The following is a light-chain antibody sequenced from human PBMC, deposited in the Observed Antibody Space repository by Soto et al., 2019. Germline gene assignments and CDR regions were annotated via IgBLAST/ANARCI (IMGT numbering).Light chain of an antibody. CDR3: QQANSLLPWT. Sequence: DIQMTQFPSSLSASVGDRVTITCRASEAISYWLAWYQQKPGKAPRLLVYAASRLHSGVPSRFSASGSGTDFTLTINNLQPEDFATYYCQQANSLLPWTFGQGTKVEI. J-gene: IGKJ1*01. CDR2: AAS. CDR1: EAISYW. V-gene: IGKV1-12*01.